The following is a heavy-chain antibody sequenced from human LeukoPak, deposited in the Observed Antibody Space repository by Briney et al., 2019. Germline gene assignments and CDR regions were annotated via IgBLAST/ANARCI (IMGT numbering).Heavy chain of an antibody. J-gene: IGHJ3*02. V-gene: IGHV4-39*01. CDR3: ARQTGDFWSGCCAFDI. D-gene: IGHD3-3*01. Sequence: SETLSLTCTVSGGSISSSSYYWGWIRQPPGKGLEWIGSIYYSGSTYYNPSLKSRVTISVDTSKNQFSLKLSSVTAADTAVYYCARQTGDFWSGCCAFDIWGQGTMVTVSS. CDR1: GGSISSSSYY. CDR2: IYYSGST.